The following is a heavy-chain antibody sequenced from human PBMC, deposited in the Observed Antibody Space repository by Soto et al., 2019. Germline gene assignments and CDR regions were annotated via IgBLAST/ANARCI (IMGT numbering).Heavy chain of an antibody. J-gene: IGHJ4*02. CDR1: GFTFRSYW. D-gene: IGHD3-10*01. CDR3: ARVGGSGSYFDY. Sequence: PVGSLRLSCAASGFTFRSYWMSWVRQAPGKGLEWVANIKQGGSEKYYVDSVKGRFTISRDNAKNSLYLQMNSLRAEDTAVYYCARVGGSGSYFDYWGQGTLVTVSS. V-gene: IGHV3-7*01. CDR2: IKQGGSEK.